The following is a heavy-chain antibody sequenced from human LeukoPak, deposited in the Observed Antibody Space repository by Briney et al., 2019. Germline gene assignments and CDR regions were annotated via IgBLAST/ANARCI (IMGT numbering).Heavy chain of an antibody. Sequence: SETLSLTCTVSGGSISSYYWSWIRQPPGKGLEWIGYIYYSGRTNYNPSLKSRVTISVDTSKNQFSLKLSSVTAADTAVYYCARASGSGYNGREFDYWGQGTLVTVSS. CDR3: ARASGSGYNGREFDY. CDR2: IYYSGRT. V-gene: IGHV4-59*01. J-gene: IGHJ4*02. D-gene: IGHD3-10*01. CDR1: GGSISSYY.